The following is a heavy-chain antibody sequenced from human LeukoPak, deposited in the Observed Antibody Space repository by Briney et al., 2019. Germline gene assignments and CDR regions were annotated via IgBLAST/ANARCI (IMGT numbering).Heavy chain of an antibody. Sequence: SETLSLTCTVSGGSISSYYWSWIRQPPGKGLEWIGFIYYTGSTNYNPSLKSRVTISVDTSKDQFSLKLTSVTAADTAVYYCARDHYDFWSGYYANPSYFDYWGQGTLVTVSS. CDR1: GGSISSYY. D-gene: IGHD3-3*01. V-gene: IGHV4-59*01. CDR3: ARDHYDFWSGYYANPSYFDY. CDR2: IYYTGST. J-gene: IGHJ4*02.